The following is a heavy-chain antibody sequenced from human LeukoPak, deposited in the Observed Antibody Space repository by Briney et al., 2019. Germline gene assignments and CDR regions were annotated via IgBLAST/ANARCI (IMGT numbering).Heavy chain of an antibody. CDR1: GGIFSRYA. V-gene: IGHV1-69*05. D-gene: IGHD6-6*01. J-gene: IGHJ4*02. CDR2: LVPMFRTP. Sequence: SVKVSCKASGGIFSRYAISWVRQVPGQGLEWMGGLVPMFRTPNYAQKFQGRATITTDESTDESTGTAYMELSGLKSEDTAVYYCASHSSSSIGEGFDYWGQGTLVTVSS. CDR3: ASHSSSSIGEGFDY.